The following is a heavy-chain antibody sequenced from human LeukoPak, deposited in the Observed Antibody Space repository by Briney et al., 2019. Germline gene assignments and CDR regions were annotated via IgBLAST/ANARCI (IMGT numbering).Heavy chain of an antibody. CDR2: INTNTGNP. CDR1: GYTFTSCA. Sequence: ASVKVSCKSSGYTFTSCAMNWVRQAPGQGLEWMGWINTNTGNPTYAQGFTGRFVFSLDTSVSMAYLQISSLKAEDTAVYYCARDPYAVDTAMTYYFDYWGQGTLVTVSS. CDR3: ARDPYAVDTAMTYYFDY. J-gene: IGHJ4*02. D-gene: IGHD5-18*01. V-gene: IGHV7-4-1*04.